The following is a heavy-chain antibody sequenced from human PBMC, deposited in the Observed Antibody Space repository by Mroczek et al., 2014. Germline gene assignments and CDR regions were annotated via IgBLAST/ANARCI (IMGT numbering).Heavy chain of an antibody. CDR3: AKXLVDSSSSWYGSFDY. V-gene: IGHV3-30*18. J-gene: IGHJ4*02. CDR2: ISYDGSNK. Sequence: ESGGGVVQPGRSLRLSCAASGFTFSSYGMHWVRQAPGKGLEWVAVISYDGSNKYYADSVKGRFTISRDNSKNTLYLQMNSLRAEDTAVYYCAKXLVDSSSSWYGSFDYWGQGPLVHRLL. D-gene: IGHD6-13*01. CDR1: GFTFSSYG.